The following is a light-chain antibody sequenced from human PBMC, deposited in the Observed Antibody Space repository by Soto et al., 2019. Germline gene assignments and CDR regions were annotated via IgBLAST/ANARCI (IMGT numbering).Light chain of an antibody. CDR1: QSVGSW. CDR2: DAS. V-gene: IGKV1-5*01. CDR3: QQYDDYSWKT. J-gene: IGKJ1*01. Sequence: DIPLTQSPSTLSASVGDRVTITCRASQSVGSWLAWYQQRPGKAPRLLIYDASSLDSGVPARFSGSGSGTEFTLTVSSLQPDDFATYYGQQYDDYSWKTFGQGTKV.